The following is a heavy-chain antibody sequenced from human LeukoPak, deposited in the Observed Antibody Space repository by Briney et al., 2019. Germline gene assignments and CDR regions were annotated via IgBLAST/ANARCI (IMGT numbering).Heavy chain of an antibody. V-gene: IGHV4-4*07. D-gene: IGHD3-3*01. CDR2: LHVSGNT. Sequence: PSETLSLTCTVSGDSMNTYHWAWIRQPAGKGLEWIGRLHVSGNTNFNPSLKSRVSISVDKSKKQFSLKMTSATAADTAVYVCARDPFRSSFESWGQGILVTVSS. CDR3: ARDPFRSSFES. J-gene: IGHJ4*02. CDR1: GDSMNTYH.